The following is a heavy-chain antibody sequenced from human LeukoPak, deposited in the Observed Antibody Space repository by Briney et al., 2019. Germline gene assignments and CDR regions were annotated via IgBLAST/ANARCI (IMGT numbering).Heavy chain of an antibody. CDR3: ARDRVYSSSSGYFQH. J-gene: IGHJ1*01. Sequence: GGSLRLSCAASGFTFSSYGMFWVRQAPGKGLEWAAVISYDGSNKYYADSVKGRFTISRDNSKNTLYLQMNSLRAEDTAVYYCARDRVYSSSSGYFQHWGQGTLVTVSS. V-gene: IGHV3-30*19. CDR1: GFTFSSYG. D-gene: IGHD6-6*01. CDR2: ISYDGSNK.